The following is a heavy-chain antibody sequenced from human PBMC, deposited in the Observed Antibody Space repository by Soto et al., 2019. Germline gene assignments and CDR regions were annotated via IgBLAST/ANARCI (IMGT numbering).Heavy chain of an antibody. Sequence: ASVKVSCKASGYTFTSYGISWVRQAPGQGLEWMGWISAYNGNTNYAQRLQGRVTMTTDTSTSTAYMELRSLRSDDTAVYYCARDWDAYSSRWYLVDYWGQGTLVTVSS. CDR2: ISAYNGNT. D-gene: IGHD6-13*01. J-gene: IGHJ4*02. CDR3: ARDWDAYSSRWYLVDY. V-gene: IGHV1-18*01. CDR1: GYTFTSYG.